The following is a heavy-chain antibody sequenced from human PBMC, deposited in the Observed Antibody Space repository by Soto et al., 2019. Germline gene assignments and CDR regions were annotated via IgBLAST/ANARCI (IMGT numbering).Heavy chain of an antibody. CDR3: ARGPKYYDYVWGSYRGNWFDP. D-gene: IGHD3-16*02. V-gene: IGHV4-61*01. Sequence: KASETLSLTCTVSGGSVSSGSYYWSWIRQPPGKGLEWIGYIYYSGSTNYNPSLKSRVTISVDTSKDQFSLKLSSVTAADTAVYYCARGPKYYDYVWGSYRGNWFDPWGQGTLVTVSS. J-gene: IGHJ5*02. CDR1: GGSVSSGSYY. CDR2: IYYSGST.